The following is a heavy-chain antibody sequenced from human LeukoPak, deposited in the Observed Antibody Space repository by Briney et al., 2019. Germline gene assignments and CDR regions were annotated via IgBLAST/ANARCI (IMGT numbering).Heavy chain of an antibody. CDR2: IYYSGST. CDR1: GGSISSSSYY. J-gene: IGHJ6*03. Sequence: NPSETLSPTCTVSGGSISSSSYYWGWIRQPPGKGLEWIGSIYYSGSTYYNPSLKSRVTISVDTSKNQFSLKLSSVTAADTAVYYCAGLVITPSVYYYYYMDVWGKGTTVTVSS. V-gene: IGHV4-39*01. D-gene: IGHD3-22*01. CDR3: AGLVITPSVYYYYYMDV.